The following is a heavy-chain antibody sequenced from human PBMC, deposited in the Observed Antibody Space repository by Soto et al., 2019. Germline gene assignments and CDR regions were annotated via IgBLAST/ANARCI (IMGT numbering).Heavy chain of an antibody. CDR3: ARDRGMIVVVPAAHPTDTPFDY. V-gene: IGHV4-34*01. D-gene: IGHD2-2*01. CDR1: GGSFSGYY. CDR2: INHSGST. Sequence: SETLSLTCAVYGGSFSGYYWSWIRQPPGKGLEWIGEINHSGSTNYNPSLKSRVTISVDTSKNQFSLKLSSVTAADTAVYYCARDRGMIVVVPAAHPTDTPFDYWGQGTLVTVSS. J-gene: IGHJ4*02.